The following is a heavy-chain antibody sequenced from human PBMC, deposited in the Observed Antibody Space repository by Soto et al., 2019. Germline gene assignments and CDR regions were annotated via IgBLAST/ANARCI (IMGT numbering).Heavy chain of an antibody. V-gene: IGHV1-69*19. CDR2: IIPIFGTA. CDR1: GGTFSSYA. Sequence: QVQLVQSGAEVNKPGSSVKVSCKASGGTFSSYAISWVRQAPGQGLEWMGGIIPIFGTANYAQKFQGRVTNTTDQSTSTADRELSSLRSEDTAVYYCARGGYQLLVYYFDYWGQGTLVTVSS. D-gene: IGHD2-2*01. CDR3: ARGGYQLLVYYFDY. J-gene: IGHJ4*02.